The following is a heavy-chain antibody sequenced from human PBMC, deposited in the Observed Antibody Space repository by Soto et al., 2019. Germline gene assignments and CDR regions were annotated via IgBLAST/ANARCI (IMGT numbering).Heavy chain of an antibody. J-gene: IGHJ4*02. CDR3: ARDGDQWELLPLDY. V-gene: IGHV3-33*01. D-gene: IGHD1-26*01. CDR1: GFTFSSYG. Sequence: XGSLRISFAASGFTFSSYGMDWVRQAPGKGLEWVAVICYDGSNKYYADSVKGRFTISRDNSKNTLYLQMNSLRAEDTAVYYCARDGDQWELLPLDYWGQGTLVTVSS. CDR2: ICYDGSNK.